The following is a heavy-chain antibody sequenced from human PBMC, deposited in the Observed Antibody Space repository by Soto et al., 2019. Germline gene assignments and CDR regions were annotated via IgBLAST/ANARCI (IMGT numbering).Heavy chain of an antibody. V-gene: IGHV4-39*02. Sequence: SETLSLTCSVSGASIGSGDDYWAWIRQSPGKGLEWIGSIYHAGSVYYNPSLNSRVAVSLDTSKNHFSLKLTSVTAADTAVYYCARTFDYYGMDVWGQGTTVTVSS. CDR1: GASIGSGDDY. CDR2: IYHAGSV. CDR3: ARTFDYYGMDV. J-gene: IGHJ6*02.